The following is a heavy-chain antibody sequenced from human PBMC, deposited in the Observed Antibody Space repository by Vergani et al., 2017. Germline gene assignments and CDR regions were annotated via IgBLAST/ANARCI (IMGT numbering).Heavy chain of an antibody. CDR1: GGSISSHY. J-gene: IGHJ5*02. CDR2: IYYSGST. CDR3: ARSGFDYGTYNWFDP. Sequence: QVQLQESGPGLVKPSETLSLTCTVSGGSISSHYWSWIRQPPGKGLEWIGYIYYSGSTNYNPSLKSRVTISVDTSKNQFSLKLSSVTAADTAVYYCARSGFDYGTYNWFDPWGQGTLVTVSS. D-gene: IGHD4/OR15-4a*01. V-gene: IGHV4-59*11.